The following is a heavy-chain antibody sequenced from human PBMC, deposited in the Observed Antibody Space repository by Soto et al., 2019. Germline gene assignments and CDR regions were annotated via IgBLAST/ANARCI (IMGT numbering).Heavy chain of an antibody. CDR1: GFTVSTTF. CDR3: ARGGSIPTLHGWSDP. J-gene: IGHJ5*02. CDR2: VYSGGST. Sequence: EVQLVASGGGLLQPGGSLRLSCEVSGFTVSTTFMSWVRQAPGKGLEWVSVVYSGGSTYYADSVNGRFTISRDNSNNTLYVQMNSLRAEGSAVYYCARGGSIPTLHGWSDPWGQGTQVTVSS. V-gene: IGHV3-53*01.